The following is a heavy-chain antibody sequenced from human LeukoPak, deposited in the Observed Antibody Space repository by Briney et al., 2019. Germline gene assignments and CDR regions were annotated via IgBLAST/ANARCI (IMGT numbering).Heavy chain of an antibody. Sequence: ASVKVSCKASGYTFTSYGISWVRQAPGQGLEWMGIINPSGGSTSYAQKFQGRVTMTRDTSTSTVYMELSSLRSEDTAVYYCARDAGYCSSTSCYFSIWGQGTMVTVSS. CDR2: INPSGGST. CDR3: ARDAGYCSSTSCYFSI. V-gene: IGHV1-46*01. D-gene: IGHD2-2*01. J-gene: IGHJ3*02. CDR1: GYTFTSYG.